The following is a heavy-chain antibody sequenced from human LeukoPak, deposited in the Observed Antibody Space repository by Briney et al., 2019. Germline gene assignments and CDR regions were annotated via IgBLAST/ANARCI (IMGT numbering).Heavy chain of an antibody. CDR3: ARDLGYCSSTSCSH. Sequence: GASVKVSCKASGGTFSSYAVSWVRQAPGQGLEWMGGIIPIFGTANYAQKFQGRVTITADESTSTAYMELSSLRSEDTAVYYCARDLGYCSSTSCSHWGQGTLVTVSS. CDR1: GGTFSSYA. V-gene: IGHV1-69*13. J-gene: IGHJ4*02. CDR2: IIPIFGTA. D-gene: IGHD2-2*01.